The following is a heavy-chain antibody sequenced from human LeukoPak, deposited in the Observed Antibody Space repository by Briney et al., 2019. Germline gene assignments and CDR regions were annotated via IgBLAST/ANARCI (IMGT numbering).Heavy chain of an antibody. CDR3: ARPATLSPYGGNLYFDY. CDR1: GYSFTTYW. CDR2: IYPGDSET. D-gene: IGHD4-23*01. Sequence: GESLKISCKGSGYSFTTYWIGWVRQMPGKGLEWMGFIYPGDSETEYSPSFQGHVTFSADKSISTAYLQWSSLKASDTAMYYCARPATLSPYGGNLYFDYWGQGTLVTVSS. J-gene: IGHJ4*02. V-gene: IGHV5-51*01.